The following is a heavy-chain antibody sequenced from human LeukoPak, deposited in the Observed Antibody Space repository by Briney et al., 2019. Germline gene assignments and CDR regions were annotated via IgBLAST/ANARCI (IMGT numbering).Heavy chain of an antibody. Sequence: SETLSLTCTVSGGSISSGDYYWSWIRQPPGKGLEWIGYIYYSGSTYYNPSLKSRVTISVNTSKNQFSLKLSSVTAADTAVYYCARDLLNEGNHLDYWGQGTLVTVSS. CDR3: ARDLLNEGNHLDY. CDR1: GGSISSGDYY. J-gene: IGHJ4*02. V-gene: IGHV4-30-4*01. D-gene: IGHD4-23*01. CDR2: IYYSGST.